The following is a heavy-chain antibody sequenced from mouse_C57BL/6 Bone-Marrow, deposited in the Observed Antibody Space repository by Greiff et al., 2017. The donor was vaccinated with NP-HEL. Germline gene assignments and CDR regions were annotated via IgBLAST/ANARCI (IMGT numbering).Heavy chain of an antibody. CDR2: IWRGGST. Sequence: QVQLKESGPGLVQPSQSLSITCTVSGFSLTSYGVHWVRQSPGKGLEWLGVIWRGGSTDYNAAFMSRLSITTDNSKSQVFFKMNSLQADDTAIYDSAKNFYYGSSLDYWGQGTTLTVSS. D-gene: IGHD1-1*01. J-gene: IGHJ2*01. CDR1: GFSLTSYG. V-gene: IGHV2-5*01. CDR3: AKNFYYGSSLDY.